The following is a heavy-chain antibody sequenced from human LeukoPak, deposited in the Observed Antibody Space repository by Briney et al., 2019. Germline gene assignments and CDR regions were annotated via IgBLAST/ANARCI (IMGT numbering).Heavy chain of an antibody. V-gene: IGHV3-15*01. Sequence: GGSLRLSCAASGFTFSNAWMSWVRQAPGKGLEWVGRIKSKTDGGTTDYAAPVKGRFTISRDDSKNTLYLQMNSLKTEDTAVYYCTTAEKFGELLSLNDYWGQGTLVTVSS. CDR3: TTAEKFGELLSLNDY. CDR2: IKSKTDGGTT. J-gene: IGHJ4*02. CDR1: GFTFSNAW. D-gene: IGHD3-10*01.